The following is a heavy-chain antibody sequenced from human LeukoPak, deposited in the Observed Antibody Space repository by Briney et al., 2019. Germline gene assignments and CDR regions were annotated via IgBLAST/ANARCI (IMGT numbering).Heavy chain of an antibody. CDR3: AKEKEGGYFDL. Sequence: GRSLRLSCAASGFTFSSYGRHWVRQAPGKGLEWVAVISYDGSNKYYADSVKGRFTISRDNSKNTLYLQMNSLRAEDTAVYYCAKEKEGGYFDLWGRGTLVTVSS. V-gene: IGHV3-30*18. J-gene: IGHJ2*01. CDR1: GFTFSSYG. D-gene: IGHD1-26*01. CDR2: ISYDGSNK.